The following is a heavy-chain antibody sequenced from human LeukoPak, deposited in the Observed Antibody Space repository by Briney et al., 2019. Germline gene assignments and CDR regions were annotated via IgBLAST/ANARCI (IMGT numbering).Heavy chain of an antibody. CDR3: ARVLRFLEWLLDYMDV. J-gene: IGHJ6*03. CDR1: GFTFSDYN. D-gene: IGHD3-3*01. V-gene: IGHV3-11*01. CDR2: ISSSGSTI. Sequence: PGGSLRLSCAASGFTFSDYNMSWIRQAPGKGLEWVSYISSSGSTIYYADSVKGRFTISRDNAKNSLYLQMNSLRAEDTAVYYCARVLRFLEWLLDYMDVWGKGTTVTVS.